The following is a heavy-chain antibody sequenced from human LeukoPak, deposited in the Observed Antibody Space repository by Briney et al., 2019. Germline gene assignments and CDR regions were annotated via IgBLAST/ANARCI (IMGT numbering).Heavy chain of an antibody. Sequence: SGTLSLTCAVSGGSISSSNWWSWVRQPPGKGLEWIGYIYYSGSTNYNPSLKSRVTISVDTSKNRFSLKLSSVTAADTAVYYCARTAGWYVDYWGQGTLVTVSS. J-gene: IGHJ4*02. CDR2: IYYSGST. V-gene: IGHV4-4*02. D-gene: IGHD6-19*01. CDR1: GGSISSSNW. CDR3: ARTAGWYVDY.